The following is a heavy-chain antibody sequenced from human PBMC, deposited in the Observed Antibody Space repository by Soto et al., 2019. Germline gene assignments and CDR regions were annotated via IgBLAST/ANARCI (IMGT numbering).Heavy chain of an antibody. CDR3: ARGRYQLLHSWFDP. D-gene: IGHD2-2*01. CDR2: IIPIFGTA. J-gene: IGHJ5*02. Sequence: SVKVSYKASGGTFSSYAISWVRQAPGQGLEWMGGIIPIFGTANYAQKFQGRVTITADKSTSTAYMELSSLRSEDTAVYYCARGRYQLLHSWFDPWGQGTLVTVSS. CDR1: GGTFSSYA. V-gene: IGHV1-69*06.